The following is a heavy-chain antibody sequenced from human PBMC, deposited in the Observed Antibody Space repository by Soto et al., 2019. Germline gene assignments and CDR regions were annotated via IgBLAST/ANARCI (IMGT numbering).Heavy chain of an antibody. CDR1: GFTFSSYA. D-gene: IGHD6-13*01. CDR2: ISGSGGST. V-gene: IGHV3-23*01. J-gene: IGHJ4*02. CDR3: AITEQLVPSYFDY. Sequence: GGSLRLSCAASGFTFSSYAMSWVRQAPGKGLEWVSAISGSGGSTYYADSVKGRFTISRDNSKNTLYLQMNSLRAEDTAVYYCAITEQLVPSYFDYWGQGTLVTVSS.